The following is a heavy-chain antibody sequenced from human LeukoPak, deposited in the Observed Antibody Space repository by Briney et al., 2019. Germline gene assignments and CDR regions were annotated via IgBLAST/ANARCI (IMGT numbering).Heavy chain of an antibody. J-gene: IGHJ4*02. CDR1: GGSFSGYY. CDR3: AGGALQLERRLDFDY. Sequence: SETLSLTCAVYGGSFSGYYWSWIRQPPGKGLEWIGEINHSGSTNYNPSLKSRVTISVDTSKNQFSLKLSSVTAADTAVYYCAGGALQLERRLDFDYWGQGTLVTVSS. V-gene: IGHV4-34*01. CDR2: INHSGST. D-gene: IGHD1-1*01.